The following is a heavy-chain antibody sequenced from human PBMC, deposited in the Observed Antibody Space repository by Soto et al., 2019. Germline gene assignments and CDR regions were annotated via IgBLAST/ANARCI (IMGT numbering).Heavy chain of an antibody. D-gene: IGHD1-1*01. CDR2: VSYNGGDP. CDR1: GFTFSSYS. J-gene: IGHJ4*02. V-gene: IGHV3-23*01. CDR3: ARYIRGPTVYYFDF. Sequence: RSLRLSCAASGFTFSSYSMTWVSQAPGKGLAWVSIVSYNGGDPYYADSVKGRFTISRDNSKDTVDLKMNGLRAEDTAVYYCARYIRGPTVYYFDFWRPGVLVTVSS.